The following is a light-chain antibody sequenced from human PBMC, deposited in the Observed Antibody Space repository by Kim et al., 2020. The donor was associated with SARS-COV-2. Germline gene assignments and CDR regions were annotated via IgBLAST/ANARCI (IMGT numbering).Light chain of an antibody. V-gene: IGLV1-40*01. CDR1: ISNIGAGYD. J-gene: IGLJ1*01. CDR2: GNI. CDR3: QSYDNSLSGYV. Sequence: QRVTISCTGSISNIGAGYDVHWYQQLPATAPKLLIYGNINRPSGVPDRFSGSKSDTSASLAITGLQAEDEADYYCQSYDNSLSGYVFRSGPNVDVL.